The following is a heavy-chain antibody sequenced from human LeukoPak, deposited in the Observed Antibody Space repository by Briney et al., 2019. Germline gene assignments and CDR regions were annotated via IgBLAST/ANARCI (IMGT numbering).Heavy chain of an antibody. V-gene: IGHV3-66*02. CDR1: GFTVSSNY. J-gene: IGHJ4*02. Sequence: GGSLRLSCAASGFTVSSNYMTWVRQAPGKGLEWVSVIYSVGTTYYADSVKGRFTISRDSSKNTLYLQMNSLRGEDTAVYYCARGLKDDYHLDYWGQGTLVTVSS. CDR3: ARGLKDDYHLDY. CDR2: IYSVGTT. D-gene: IGHD5-24*01.